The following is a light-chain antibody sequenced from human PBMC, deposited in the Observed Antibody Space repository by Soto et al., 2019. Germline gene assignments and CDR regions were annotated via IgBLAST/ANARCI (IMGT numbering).Light chain of an antibody. J-gene: IGKJ4*01. V-gene: IGKV3-11*01. CDR2: DAS. CDR1: QSVSEF. CDR3: QQRSTSHAT. Sequence: EVVFTQSPATLSLSPGERATPSCRASQSVSEFLALYQQKPGQAPRLLIHDASNRATGIPARFSGSGSGTAFTLTISSLEAEDFALYYCQQRSTSHATFGGGTKL.